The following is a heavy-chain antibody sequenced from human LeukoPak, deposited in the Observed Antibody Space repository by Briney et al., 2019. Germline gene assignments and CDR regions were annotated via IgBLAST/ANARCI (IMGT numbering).Heavy chain of an antibody. CDR1: GFTFSNYW. J-gene: IGHJ4*02. CDR3: ARGYSNSDY. Sequence: GGSLRLSCAASGFTFSNYWMNWVRQAPGKGPEWVANIKQDGSDKNYVDSVKGRFTISRDNAKNSLYLQMNSLRAEDTAVYYCARGYSNSDYWGQGTLVTVSS. D-gene: IGHD6-13*01. V-gene: IGHV3-7*04. CDR2: IKQDGSDK.